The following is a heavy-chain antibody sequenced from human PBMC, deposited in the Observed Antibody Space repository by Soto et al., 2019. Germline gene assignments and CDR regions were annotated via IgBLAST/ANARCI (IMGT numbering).Heavy chain of an antibody. J-gene: IGHJ4*02. CDR1: GSTFTSHD. D-gene: IGHD3-16*01. Sequence: ASVKVCRKASGSTFTSHDISRVRQAPGQRVEWMGWISAYNGNTNYAQKLHGRVTMNTDTTTTTASMELRSLKSDDTAVYYCTKGTRSGYYGLGEDGYFAYGGQGT. CDR3: TKGTRSGYYGLGEDGYFAY. V-gene: IGHV1-18*01. CDR2: ISAYNGNT.